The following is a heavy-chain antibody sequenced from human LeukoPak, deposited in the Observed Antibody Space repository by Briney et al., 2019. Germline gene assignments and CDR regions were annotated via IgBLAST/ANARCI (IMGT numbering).Heavy chain of an antibody. J-gene: IGHJ4*02. V-gene: IGHV3-53*01. CDR1: GFTVSTNH. D-gene: IGHD3-22*01. CDR3: ARDMIHSSGAFDS. Sequence: PGGSLRLSCVLSGFTVSTNHMTWVRQAPGGGLEWVSAINDADTPYYADTVRGRFTISRDSAKNTLYLQMKSLRAEDTAVHYCARDMIHSSGAFDSWGQGTLVTVSS. CDR2: INDADTP.